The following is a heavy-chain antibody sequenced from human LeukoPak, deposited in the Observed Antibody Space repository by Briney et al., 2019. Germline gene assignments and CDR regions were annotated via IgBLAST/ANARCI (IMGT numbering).Heavy chain of an antibody. CDR1: GFTFSDHY. CDR2: TRNKANSYTT. D-gene: IGHD1-26*01. Sequence: GGSLRLSCAVSGFTFSDHYMDWVRQAPGKGLEWVGRTRNKANSYTTVYAASVQGRFTVSRDDTKNSLYLQMNSLKTEDTAVYYCARGYHSFDVWGQGTTVTVSS. V-gene: IGHV3-72*01. CDR3: ARGYHSFDV. J-gene: IGHJ6*02.